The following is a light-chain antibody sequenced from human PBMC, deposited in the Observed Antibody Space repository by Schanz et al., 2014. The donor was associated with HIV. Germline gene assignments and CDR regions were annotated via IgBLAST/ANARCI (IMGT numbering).Light chain of an antibody. V-gene: IGLV1-40*01. Sequence: QSVLTQPPSVSGAPGQRVTISCTGSSSNIGAGYDVHWYQQLPGTAPKFLISTDGGRPSGVPDRFSVSKSGALASLEIFGLRSEDEADYYCQSYDGTLKAVVVGGGTKLTVL. CDR1: SSNIGAGYD. CDR3: QSYDGTLKAVV. CDR2: TDG. J-gene: IGLJ2*01.